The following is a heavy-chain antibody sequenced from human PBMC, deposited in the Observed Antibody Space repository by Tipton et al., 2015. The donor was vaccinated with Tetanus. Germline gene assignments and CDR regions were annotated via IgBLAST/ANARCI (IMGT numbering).Heavy chain of an antibody. V-gene: IGHV1-69*01. Sequence: QLVQSGAEVKKPGSSVRVSCKTSGGTFRTYAISWVRQAPGQGPEWMGGIFPMYGTANYAPKFQGRVTITADESTGTAYMELSSLRSEDTAVYYCAKSGAAAPGNWFDSWGQGTLVTVSS. D-gene: IGHD6-13*01. J-gene: IGHJ5*01. CDR3: AKSGAAAPGNWFDS. CDR1: GGTFRTYA. CDR2: IFPMYGTA.